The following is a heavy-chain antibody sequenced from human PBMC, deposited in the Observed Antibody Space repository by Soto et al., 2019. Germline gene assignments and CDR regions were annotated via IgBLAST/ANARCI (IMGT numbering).Heavy chain of an antibody. V-gene: IGHV3-74*01. J-gene: IGHJ3*01. CDR1: GFTFSYYW. CDR2: IHSDGSST. CDR3: ARGDRGAFDL. Sequence: EVQLVESGGGLVRTGGSLRLSCEASGFTFSYYWMHWVRQAPGQGLVWVSRIHSDGSSTTYADFVKGRFIISRDNARNTVDLQMNRVRVEDTAVYYCARGDRGAFDLWGQGTVVTVSS. D-gene: IGHD1-26*01.